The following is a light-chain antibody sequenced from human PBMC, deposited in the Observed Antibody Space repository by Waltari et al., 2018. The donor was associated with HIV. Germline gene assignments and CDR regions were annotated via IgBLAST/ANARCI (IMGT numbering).Light chain of an antibody. Sequence: SYELTQPPSVSVSPGQTASIPCGGTELAHQYVYVYPQKAGQAPLVIMSKDKERPPGIPDRFSGSNSGTTVTLTISPVQSEDEAHYYCQSADSSGLYWVFGGGTKLTVL. J-gene: IGLJ3*02. CDR2: KDK. V-gene: IGLV3-25*03. CDR1: ELAHQY. CDR3: QSADSSGLYWV.